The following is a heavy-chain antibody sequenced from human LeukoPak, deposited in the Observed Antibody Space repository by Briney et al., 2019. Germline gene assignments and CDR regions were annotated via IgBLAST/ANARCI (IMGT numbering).Heavy chain of an antibody. V-gene: IGHV4-34*01. J-gene: IGHJ4*02. CDR3: ARGPGYSSSWYPDYFDY. CDR2: INHSGST. Sequence: SETLSLTCAVYGGSFSGYYWSWIRQPPGKGLEWIGGINHSGSTNYNPSLKSRVTISVDTSKNQFSLKLSSVTAADTAVYYCARGPGYSSSWYPDYFDYWGQGTLVTVSS. D-gene: IGHD6-13*01. CDR1: GGSFSGYY.